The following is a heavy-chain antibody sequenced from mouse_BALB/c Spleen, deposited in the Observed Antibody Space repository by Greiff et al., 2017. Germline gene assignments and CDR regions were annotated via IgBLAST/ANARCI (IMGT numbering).Heavy chain of an antibody. CDR3: NGYDAMDY. V-gene: IGHV14-4*02. J-gene: IGHJ4*01. CDR2: IDPENGDT. Sequence: EVQLQQSGAELVRSGASVKLSCTASGFNIKDYYMHWVKQRPEQGLEWIVWIDPENGDTEYAPKFQGKATMTADTSSNTAYLQLSSLTSEDTAVYYCNGYDAMDYWGQGTSVTVSS. CDR1: GFNIKDYY.